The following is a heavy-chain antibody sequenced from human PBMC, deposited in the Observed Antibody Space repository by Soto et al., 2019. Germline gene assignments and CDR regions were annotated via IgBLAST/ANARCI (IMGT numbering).Heavy chain of an antibody. D-gene: IGHD3-3*01. CDR2: IIPIFGTA. V-gene: IGHV1-69*13. J-gene: IGHJ6*02. CDR1: GGTFSSYA. CDR3: ATRITIFGVVTDYYYYGMDV. Sequence: ASVKVSCKASGGTFSSYAISWVRQAPGQGLEWMGGIIPIFGTANYAQKFQGRVTITADESTSTAYMELSSLRSEDAAVYYCATRITIFGVVTDYYYYGMDVWGQGTTVTVSS.